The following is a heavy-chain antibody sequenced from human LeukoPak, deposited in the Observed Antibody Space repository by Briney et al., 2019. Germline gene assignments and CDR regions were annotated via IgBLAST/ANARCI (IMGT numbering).Heavy chain of an antibody. J-gene: IGHJ4*02. V-gene: IGHV5-51*01. CDR2: IYPGDCDT. CDR3: ARQGGAACTTAFDY. Sequence: GASLQISSKGSGCSFTNYWIGWVRQMPGKGLEWMGMIYPGDCDTRYSPSFQRQVTISADKSISTAYLQWSSLKASDSAMYYCARQGGAACTTAFDYWGQGTLVTVSS. D-gene: IGHD6-13*01. CDR1: GCSFTNYW.